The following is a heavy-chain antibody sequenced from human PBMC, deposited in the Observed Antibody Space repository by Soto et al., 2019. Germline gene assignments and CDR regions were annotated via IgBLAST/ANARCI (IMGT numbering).Heavy chain of an antibody. CDR3: ARDQTITIFAAVQYYFHY. CDR2: IWYDGSNK. Sequence: PGGSLRLSCAGSGFTFSSYGMHWVRQAPGKGLEWVAVIWYDGSNKYYADSVKGRFTISRDNSKNTLYLQMNSLRAEDTAVYYCARDQTITIFAAVQYYFHYWGQGTLVIVS. V-gene: IGHV3-33*01. J-gene: IGHJ4*02. D-gene: IGHD3-3*01. CDR1: GFTFSSYG.